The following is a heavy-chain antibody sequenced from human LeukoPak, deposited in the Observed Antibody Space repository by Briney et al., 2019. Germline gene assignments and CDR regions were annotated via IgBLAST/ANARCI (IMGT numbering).Heavy chain of an antibody. CDR3: ARDRVGYCSSTSCYTFQH. Sequence: ASVKVSCKASGGTFISYAISWVRQAPGQGLEWMGGIIPIFGTANYAQKFQGRVTITTDESTSTAYMELSSLRSEDTAVYYCARDRVGYCSSTSCYTFQHWGQGTLVTVSS. CDR2: IIPIFGTA. D-gene: IGHD2-2*02. CDR1: GGTFISYA. V-gene: IGHV1-69*05. J-gene: IGHJ1*01.